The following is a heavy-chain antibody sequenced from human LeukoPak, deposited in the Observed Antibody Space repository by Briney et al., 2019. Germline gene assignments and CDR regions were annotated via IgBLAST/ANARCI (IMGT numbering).Heavy chain of an antibody. D-gene: IGHD4-17*01. V-gene: IGHV3-21*01. CDR2: ISSSSSYI. CDR1: GFTFSNYS. CDR3: ARDAVGTVDY. J-gene: IGHJ4*02. Sequence: GVSLRLSCAASGFTFSNYSMNWVRQAQGKGLEWVSSISSSSSYIYYADSVKGRFTISRDNAKNSLYLQMNSLRAEDTAVYYCARDAVGTVDYWGQGTLVTVSS.